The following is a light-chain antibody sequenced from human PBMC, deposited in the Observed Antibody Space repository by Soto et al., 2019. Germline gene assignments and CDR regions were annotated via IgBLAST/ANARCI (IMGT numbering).Light chain of an antibody. Sequence: DIQMTQSPSTLSASVGDRVTITCRASQSISTWLAWYQQKPGKAPKVLIYNVSSLESGVPSRFSGSGSGTEFTLTIISLQPDDCATYYCQQYNSYSPYTFGQGTKLEIK. J-gene: IGKJ2*01. CDR2: NVS. V-gene: IGKV1-5*03. CDR1: QSISTW. CDR3: QQYNSYSPYT.